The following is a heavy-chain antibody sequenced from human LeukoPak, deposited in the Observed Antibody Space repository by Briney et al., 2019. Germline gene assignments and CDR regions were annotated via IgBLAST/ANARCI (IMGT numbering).Heavy chain of an antibody. CDR3: VTGHYDIRLYFGL. Sequence: PGGSLRLSCGASGLTFNTYWIHWVRQAPGKGLVWVSHIKFDGSLASYADSVKGRFTISRDNTKNTLYLQMNSLGTEDTAVYYCVTGHYDIRLYFGLWGRGPLVIVPS. V-gene: IGHV3-74*01. D-gene: IGHD3-9*01. CDR1: GLTFNTYW. CDR2: IKFDGSLA. J-gene: IGHJ2*01.